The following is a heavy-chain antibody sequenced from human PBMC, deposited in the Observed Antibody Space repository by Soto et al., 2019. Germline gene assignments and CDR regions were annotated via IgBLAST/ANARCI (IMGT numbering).Heavy chain of an antibody. V-gene: IGHV4-31*03. J-gene: IGHJ6*02. CDR3: VATTMAYYYGMDV. CDR2: INHSGTT. CDR1: GGSISSGGYY. D-gene: IGHD5-12*01. Sequence: NPSETLSLTCTVSGGSISSGGYYWSWIRQHPGKGLEWIGYINHSGTTNYNPSLKSRVTISLGTSKNHFSLNLTSVTAADTAVYYSVATTMAYYYGMDVWGQGTTVTVSS.